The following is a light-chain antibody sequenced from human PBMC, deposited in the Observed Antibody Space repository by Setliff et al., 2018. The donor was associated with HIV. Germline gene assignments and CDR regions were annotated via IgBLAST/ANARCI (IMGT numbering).Light chain of an antibody. V-gene: IGLV2-14*01. CDR1: SSDVGDYNY. CDR3: SSYAGIITLVL. J-gene: IGLJ2*01. CDR2: EVS. Sequence: QSALTQPASVSGSPGQTITISCTGTSSDVGDYNYVSWYQQHQGKVPELMIYEVSKRPSGVSNRFSGSKSGNTASLTISGLQAEDEADYYCSSYAGIITLVLFGGGTKVTVL.